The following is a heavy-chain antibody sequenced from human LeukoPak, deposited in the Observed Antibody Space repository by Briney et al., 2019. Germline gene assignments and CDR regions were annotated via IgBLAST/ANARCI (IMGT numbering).Heavy chain of an antibody. V-gene: IGHV1-2*06. CDR3: ARANYYGSGSYYRGIDY. CDR1: GYTFTGYY. Sequence: ASVKVSCKASGYTFTGYYMHWVRHAPGQGLEWMGRINPNSGGTNYAQKFQGRVTMTRDTSISTAYMELSRLRSDDTAVYYCARANYYGSGSYYRGIDYWGQGTLVTVSS. CDR2: INPNSGGT. D-gene: IGHD3-10*01. J-gene: IGHJ4*02.